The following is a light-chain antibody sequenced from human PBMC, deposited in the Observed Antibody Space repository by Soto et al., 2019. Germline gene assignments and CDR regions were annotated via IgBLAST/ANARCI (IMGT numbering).Light chain of an antibody. CDR3: QQYNSYSPWT. CDR1: QSISSW. Sequence: DIQMTQSPSTLSASVGDRVTITCRASQSISSWLAWYQQKPGKAPKLLIYDASSLESGVPSRFSGSGSGTEFTITISSLQPDDFATYYCQQYNSYSPWTFGQGTNVEIK. V-gene: IGKV1-5*01. CDR2: DAS. J-gene: IGKJ1*01.